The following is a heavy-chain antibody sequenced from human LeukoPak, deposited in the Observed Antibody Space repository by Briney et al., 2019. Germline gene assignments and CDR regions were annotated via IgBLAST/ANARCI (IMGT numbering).Heavy chain of an antibody. CDR1: GYTLTELS. CDR2: FDPEDGET. J-gene: IGHJ4*02. CDR3: ATDHPGVVPRPLYY. D-gene: IGHD3-3*01. V-gene: IGHV1-24*01. Sequence: ASVKVSCKVSGYTLTELSMHWVRQAPGKGLEWMGGFDPEDGETIYAQKFQGRVTMTEDTSTDTAYMELSSLRSEDTAVYYCATDHPGVVPRPLYYWGQGTLVTVSS.